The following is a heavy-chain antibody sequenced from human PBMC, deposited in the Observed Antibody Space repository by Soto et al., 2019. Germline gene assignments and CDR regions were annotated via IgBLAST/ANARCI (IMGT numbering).Heavy chain of an antibody. CDR3: ARGHAMIVVVCMTYFDY. CDR1: GYTFTSYA. Sequence: QVQLVQSGAEVKKPGASVKVSCKASGYTFTSYAMHWVRQAPGQRLEWMGWINAGNGNTKYSQKFQGRVTITRDTPASRAYMELSSLRSEDTAVYYCARGHAMIVVVCMTYFDYWGQGTQVTVSS. CDR2: INAGNGNT. J-gene: IGHJ4*02. V-gene: IGHV1-3*01. D-gene: IGHD3-22*01.